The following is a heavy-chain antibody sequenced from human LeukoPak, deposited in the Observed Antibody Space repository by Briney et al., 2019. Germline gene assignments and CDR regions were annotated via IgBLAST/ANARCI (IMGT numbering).Heavy chain of an antibody. V-gene: IGHV3-48*03. Sequence: PGGSLRLSCAASGFTFSSYEMNWVRQAPGKGLEWVSYISSSGSTIYYADSVKGRFTISRDNAKNSLYLQMNSLRAADTAVYYCARGWAARHRYYYYYMDVWGKGTTVTVSS. J-gene: IGHJ6*03. D-gene: IGHD6-6*01. CDR1: GFTFSSYE. CDR3: ARGWAARHRYYYYYMDV. CDR2: ISSSGSTI.